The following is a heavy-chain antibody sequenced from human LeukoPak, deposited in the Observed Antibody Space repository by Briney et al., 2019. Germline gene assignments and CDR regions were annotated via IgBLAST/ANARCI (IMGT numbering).Heavy chain of an antibody. J-gene: IGHJ4*02. D-gene: IGHD5-24*01. CDR2: ISSSSSYI. CDR3: ARVLAGYNYLADY. Sequence: GGSLRLSCAASGFTFSSYSMNWVRQAPGKGLEWVSSISSSSSYIYYADSVKGRFTISRDNAKNSLYLQMNSLRAEDTAVYYCARVLAGYNYLADYWGQGTLVTVSS. CDR1: GFTFSSYS. V-gene: IGHV3-21*01.